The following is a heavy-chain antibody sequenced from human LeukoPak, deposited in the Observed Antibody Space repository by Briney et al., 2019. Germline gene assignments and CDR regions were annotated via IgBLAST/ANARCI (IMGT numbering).Heavy chain of an antibody. CDR1: GGSISSTNW. J-gene: IGHJ4*02. CDR3: ARVDASGSYDY. CDR2: IYHSGST. V-gene: IGHV4-4*02. Sequence: ASETLSLTCAVSGGSISSTNWWSWVRQPPGKGVEWIGEIYHSGSTNYNPSLKSRVTISVDKSKNQFSLKLSSVTAADTAVYFCARVDASGSYDYWGQGTLVTVSS. D-gene: IGHD1-26*01.